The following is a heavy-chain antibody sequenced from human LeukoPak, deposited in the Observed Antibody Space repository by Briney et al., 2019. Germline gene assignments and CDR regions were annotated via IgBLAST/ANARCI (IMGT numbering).Heavy chain of an antibody. CDR3: ARDRTVVHY. Sequence: GGSLRLSCAASGFAFSSYSMNWVRQAPGKGLEWVANIKQDGSEKYYVDSVKGRFTISRDNAKNSLYLQMNSLRAEDTAVYYCARDRTVVHYWGQGTLVTVSS. J-gene: IGHJ4*02. CDR2: IKQDGSEK. CDR1: GFAFSSYS. D-gene: IGHD2-15*01. V-gene: IGHV3-7*01.